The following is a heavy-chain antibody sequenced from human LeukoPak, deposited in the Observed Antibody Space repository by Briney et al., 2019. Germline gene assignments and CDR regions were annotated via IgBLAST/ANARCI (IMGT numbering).Heavy chain of an antibody. D-gene: IGHD3-3*01. J-gene: IGHJ5*02. CDR1: GDTFTNYY. CDR3: ARDPAAPYYDFWSGYYTTNWFDP. V-gene: IGHV1-46*01. Sequence: ASVTVSCKASGDTFTNYYMHWVRQAPGQGLEWMGVINPSGGSTTYAQKFRGRVTMTRDTSTSTAYMELRSLRSDDTAVYYCARDPAAPYYDFWSGYYTTNWFDPWGQGTLVTVSS. CDR2: INPSGGST.